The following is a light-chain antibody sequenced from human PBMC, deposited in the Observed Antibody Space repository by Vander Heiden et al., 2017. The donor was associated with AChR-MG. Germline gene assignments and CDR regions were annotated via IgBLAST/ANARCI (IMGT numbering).Light chain of an antibody. CDR1: SGPSSYI. CDR2: LEGRGRN. CDR3: ATWDSNTQV. V-gene: IGLV4-60*03. J-gene: IGLJ3*02. Sequence: QPVLTPSSSASASLGSSVTLTCTLSSGPSSYIIAWHQQQPGKAPRYLMRLEGRGRNNTVSGVPDRFSASRSVADRYLTISNLQAEDDADYYCATWDSNTQVFGGGTKLTVL.